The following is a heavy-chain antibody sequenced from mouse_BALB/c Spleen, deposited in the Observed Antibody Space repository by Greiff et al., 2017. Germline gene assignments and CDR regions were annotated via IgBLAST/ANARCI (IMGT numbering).Heavy chain of an antibody. Sequence: EVHLVESGGGLVKPGGSLKLSCAASGFTFSSYAMSWVRQSPEKRLEWVAEISSGGSYTYYPDTVTGRFTISRDNAKNTLYLEMSSLRSEDTAMYYCARDRYDDAMDYWRQGTSVTVSS. CDR1: GFTFSSYA. CDR3: ARDRYDDAMDY. CDR2: ISSGGSYT. V-gene: IGHV5-9-4*01. J-gene: IGHJ4*01. D-gene: IGHD2-14*01.